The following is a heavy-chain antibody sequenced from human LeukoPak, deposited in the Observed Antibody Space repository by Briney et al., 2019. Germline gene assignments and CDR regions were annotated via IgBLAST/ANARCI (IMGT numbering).Heavy chain of an antibody. V-gene: IGHV4-34*01. D-gene: IGHD3-9*01. CDR2: INHSGST. Sequence: SETLSLTCAVYGGSFSGYYWSWIRQPPGKGLEWIGEINHSGSTNYNPSLKSRVTISVDTSKNQFSLKLSSVTAADTAVYYCARRISYDILTGYFRPCGMDVWGQGTTVTLSS. CDR1: GGSFSGYY. CDR3: ARRISYDILTGYFRPCGMDV. J-gene: IGHJ6*02.